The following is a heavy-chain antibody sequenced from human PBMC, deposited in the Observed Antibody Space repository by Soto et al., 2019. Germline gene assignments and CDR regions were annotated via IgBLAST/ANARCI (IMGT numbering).Heavy chain of an antibody. CDR3: ARVLEAAGLYYYYGMDV. CDR1: GFTFSSYW. V-gene: IGHV3-74*01. Sequence: PGGSLRLSCAASGFTFSSYWMHWVRQAPGKGLVWVSRINSDGSSTSYADSVKGRFTISRDNAKNTLYLQMNSLRAEDTAVYYCARVLEAAGLYYYYGMDVWGQGTTVTVSS. J-gene: IGHJ6*02. D-gene: IGHD6-13*01. CDR2: INSDGSST.